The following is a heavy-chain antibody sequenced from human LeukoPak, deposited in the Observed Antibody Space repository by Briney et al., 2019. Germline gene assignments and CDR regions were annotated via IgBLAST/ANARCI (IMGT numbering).Heavy chain of an antibody. CDR3: AREGDFWSGYYYYYCMDV. CDR2: LYTSGSP. D-gene: IGHD3-3*01. J-gene: IGHJ6*02. V-gene: IGHV4-4*07. CDR1: GGSISSYY. Sequence: PSETLSLTCTVSGGSISSYYWSWTRQPAGKALEWIGRLYTSGSPNYNPSLKSRVTMSVDTSKNQFSLKLSSVTAADTAVYYCAREGDFWSGYYYYYCMDVWGQGTTVTVSS.